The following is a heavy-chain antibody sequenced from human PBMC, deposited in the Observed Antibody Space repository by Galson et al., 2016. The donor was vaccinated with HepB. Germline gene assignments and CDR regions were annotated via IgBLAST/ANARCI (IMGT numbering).Heavy chain of an antibody. CDR1: GFTVSSDY. J-gene: IGHJ6*04. CDR2: IYSGGDT. D-gene: IGHD4-17*01. CDR3: ARDPGLRNGMGG. V-gene: IGHV3-66*02. Sequence: SLRLSCAVSGFTVSSDYMSWVRQAPGKELEWVSVIYSGGDTYYADSVKGRFTISRDNSKNTLYLQMSSLRTEDKAVYFRARDPGLRNGMGGWGKGTTVTVSS.